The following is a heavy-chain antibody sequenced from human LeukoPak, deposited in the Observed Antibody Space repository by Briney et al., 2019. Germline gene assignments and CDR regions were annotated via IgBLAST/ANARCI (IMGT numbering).Heavy chain of an antibody. D-gene: IGHD4-23*01. CDR3: ARAIGKSEGY. CDR2: INQDGSEK. J-gene: IGHJ4*02. V-gene: IGHV3-7*01. CDR1: GFTFSSYW. Sequence: GGSLRLSCAASGFTFSSYWMHWVRLAQGKGLEWVANINQDGSEKYYVDSVKGRFTTSRDNAKNSLYLQMNSLRAEDTAVYYCARAIGKSEGYWGQETLVTVSS.